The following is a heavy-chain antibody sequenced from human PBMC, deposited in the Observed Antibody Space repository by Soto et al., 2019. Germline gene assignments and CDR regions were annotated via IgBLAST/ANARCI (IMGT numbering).Heavy chain of an antibody. CDR2: ISSSSSTI. CDR3: ARDWGLN. D-gene: IGHD3-16*01. V-gene: IGHV3-48*02. J-gene: IGHJ4*02. CDR1: GFTFSSYS. Sequence: EVQLVESGGGLVQPGGSLRLSCAASGFTFSSYSMNWVRQAPGKGLEWVSYISSSSSTIYYADSVKGRFTISRDNLKNSQDLQVNSLRDEDRAGYYCARDWGLNWGQGTLVTVSS.